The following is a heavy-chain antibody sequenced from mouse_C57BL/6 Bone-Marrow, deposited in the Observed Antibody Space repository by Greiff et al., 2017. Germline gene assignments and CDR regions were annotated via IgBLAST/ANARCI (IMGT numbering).Heavy chain of an antibody. J-gene: IGHJ1*03. CDR2: ILPGSGST. CDR3: ANPSFYYYGSHWYFDG. Sequence: QVQLPQSGAELMQPGASVKLSCKATCYTFTGYWLAWVKQRPGPGLEWIGEILPGSGSTTSNEKFKGKATFTADTSSNTAYMQLSSLTTEDSAIYYCANPSFYYYGSHWYFDGWGTGTTVTVSS. D-gene: IGHD1-1*01. CDR1: CYTFTGYW. V-gene: IGHV1-9*01.